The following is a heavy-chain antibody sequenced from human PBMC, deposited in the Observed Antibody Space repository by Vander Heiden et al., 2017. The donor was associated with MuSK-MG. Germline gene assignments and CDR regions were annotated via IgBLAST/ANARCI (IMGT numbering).Heavy chain of an antibody. V-gene: IGHV4-59*08. CDR3: ARRLPVEMATIYYYYYGMDV. CDR2: IYYSGTT. CDR1: GGSISSYS. J-gene: IGHJ6*02. D-gene: IGHD5-12*01. Sequence: QVQLQESGPGLVKPSETLSLTCTVSGGSISSYSRGWIRQPPGKGLEWIGYIYYSGTTNYNPSLKSRVTISVDTSKNQFSLKLSSVTAADTAVYYCARRLPVEMATIYYYYYGMDVWGQGTTVTVSS.